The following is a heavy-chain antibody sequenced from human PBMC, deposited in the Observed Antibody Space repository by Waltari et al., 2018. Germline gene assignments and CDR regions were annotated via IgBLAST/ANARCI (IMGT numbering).Heavy chain of an antibody. CDR2: IYPGDSDT. CDR1: GYSFTSYW. V-gene: IGHV5-51*01. CDR3: ARQWGYCSSTSCPGGMDV. Sequence: EVQLVQSGAEVKKPGESLKISCKGSGYSFTSYWIGWVRQMPGKGLEWMGIIYPGDSDTRYSPSFQGQVTSSADKSISTAYLQWSSLKASDTAMYYCARQWGYCSSTSCPGGMDVWGQGTTVTVSS. J-gene: IGHJ6*02. D-gene: IGHD2-2*01.